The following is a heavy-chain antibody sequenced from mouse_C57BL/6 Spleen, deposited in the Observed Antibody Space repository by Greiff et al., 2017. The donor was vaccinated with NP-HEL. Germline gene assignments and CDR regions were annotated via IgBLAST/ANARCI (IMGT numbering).Heavy chain of an antibody. D-gene: IGHD2-12*01. Sequence: VQLQQSGAELVKPGASVKLSCKASGYTFTEYTIHWVQQRPGQGLEWIGWFYTGGGSIKYNEKFKDKATLTADKASSTVYMELSRLTSEDSAVLFCARHEEGDSDPPYFDYWGQGTTLTVSS. CDR3: ARHEEGDSDPPYFDY. CDR1: GYTFTEYT. V-gene: IGHV1-62-2*01. CDR2: FYTGGGSI. J-gene: IGHJ2*01.